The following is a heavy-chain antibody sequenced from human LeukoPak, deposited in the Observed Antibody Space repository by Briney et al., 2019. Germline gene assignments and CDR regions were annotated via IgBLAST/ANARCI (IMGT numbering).Heavy chain of an antibody. CDR1: GYSISSGYY. Sequence: SETLSLTCAVSGYSISSGYYWGWIRPPPGKGLEWIGSIYHSGSTYYNPSLKSRVTISVDTSKNQFSLKLSSVTAADTAVYYCARHLPSSYYYYYMDVWGKGTTVTVSS. CDR2: IYHSGST. CDR3: ARHLPSSYYYYYMDV. J-gene: IGHJ6*03. V-gene: IGHV4-38-2*01. D-gene: IGHD2-2*01.